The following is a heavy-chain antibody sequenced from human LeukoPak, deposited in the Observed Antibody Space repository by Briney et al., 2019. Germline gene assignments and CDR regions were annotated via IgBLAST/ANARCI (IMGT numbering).Heavy chain of an antibody. Sequence: GGSLRLSCAASGFTFSSYWMSWVRQAPGKGLEWVANIKQDGSEKYYVDSVKGRFTISRDNAKNSLYLQMNSLRADDTAVYYCVKDSPPRYSGSPPAYWGQGTLVTVSS. V-gene: IGHV3-7*03. D-gene: IGHD1-26*01. CDR1: GFTFSSYW. CDR2: IKQDGSEK. CDR3: VKDSPPRYSGSPPAY. J-gene: IGHJ4*02.